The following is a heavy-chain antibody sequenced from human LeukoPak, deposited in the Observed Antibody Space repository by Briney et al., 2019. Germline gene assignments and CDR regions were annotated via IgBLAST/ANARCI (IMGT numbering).Heavy chain of an antibody. CDR1: GFTFDDYG. CDR2: INWNGGST. Sequence: GGSLRLSCAASGFTFDDYGMSWVRHASRKGLEWVSGINWNGGSTGYADSVKGRFTISRDNAKNSLYLQMNSLRAEDTALYYCARRRRTTVTTGYYYYMDVWGKGTTVTVSS. J-gene: IGHJ6*03. V-gene: IGHV3-20*04. D-gene: IGHD4-17*01. CDR3: ARRRRTTVTTGYYYYMDV.